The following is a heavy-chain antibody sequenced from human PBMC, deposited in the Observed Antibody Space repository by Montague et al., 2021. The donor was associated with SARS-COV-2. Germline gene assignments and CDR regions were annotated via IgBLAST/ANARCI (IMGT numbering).Heavy chain of an antibody. V-gene: IGHV3-7*01. J-gene: IGHJ4*02. D-gene: IGHD3/OR15-3a*01. Sequence: FLRLSCAASGFTSGDYQMTWVRQAPGKGLQWVANINQDETAKTYVDSVKGRFTIPRDNAKNSLILQMNSLKDEDTAVYYCARSPRGSGTGWLDYWGQGTLVTVSS. CDR1: GFTSGDYQ. CDR3: ARSPRGSGTGWLDY. CDR2: INQDETAK.